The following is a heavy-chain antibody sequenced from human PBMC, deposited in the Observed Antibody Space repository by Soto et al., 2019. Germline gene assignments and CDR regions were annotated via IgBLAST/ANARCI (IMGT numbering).Heavy chain of an antibody. V-gene: IGHV3-23*01. CDR1: GFTFSSYA. CDR2: ISGSGGST. Sequence: PGGSLRLSCAASGFTFSSYAMSWVRQAPGKGLEWVSAISGSGGSTYYADSVKGRFTISRDNSKNTLYLQMNSLRAEDTAVYYCAKVCGEGSIVYPPDLKSSSYYGRDAGGKGTTVTVPS. J-gene: IGHJ6*04. CDR3: AKVCGEGSIVYPPDLKSSSYYGRDA. D-gene: IGHD3-22*01.